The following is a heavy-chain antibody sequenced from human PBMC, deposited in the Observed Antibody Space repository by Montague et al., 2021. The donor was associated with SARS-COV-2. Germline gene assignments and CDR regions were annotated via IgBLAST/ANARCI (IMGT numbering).Heavy chain of an antibody. Sequence: SETLSLTCTVSFGSISTYYWSWIRQPPGKGLEWIGFIFYNGRTKYNPSLKRRASISLDTSKNQFSLKLSSVTAADTAVYYCARQDAWAYCGDECYRGWFDSWGQGTLVTVSS. D-gene: IGHD2-21*01. J-gene: IGHJ5*01. CDR3: ARQDAWAYCGDECYRGWFDS. CDR1: FGSISTYY. CDR2: IFYNGRT. V-gene: IGHV4-59*01.